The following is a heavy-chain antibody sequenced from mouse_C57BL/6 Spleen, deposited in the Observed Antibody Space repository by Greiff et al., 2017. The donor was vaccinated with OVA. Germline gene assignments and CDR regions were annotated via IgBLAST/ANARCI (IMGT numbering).Heavy chain of an antibody. CDR3: VRQALGFDY. J-gene: IGHJ2*01. V-gene: IGHV10-1*01. CDR2: IRSKSNNYAT. CDR1: GFSFNTYA. Sequence: VQLKESGGGLVQPKGSLKLSCAASGFSFNTYAMNWVRQAPGKGLEWVARIRSKSNNYATYYADSVKDRFTISRDDSESMLYLQMNNLKTEDTAMYYCVRQALGFDYWGQGTTLTVSS. D-gene: IGHD4-1*01.